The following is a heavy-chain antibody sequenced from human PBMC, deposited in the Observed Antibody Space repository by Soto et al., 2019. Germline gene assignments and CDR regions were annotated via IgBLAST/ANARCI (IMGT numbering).Heavy chain of an antibody. D-gene: IGHD5-12*01. V-gene: IGHV6-1*01. Sequence: SQTLSHTCAISGDSVSSNSAAWNWIRQSPSRGLEWLGRTYYRSKWYNDYAVSVKSRITINPDTSKNQFSLQLNSVTPEDTALFFCARYPSPGYSGYDLVYWGQGTLVTVSS. CDR1: GDSVSSNSAA. J-gene: IGHJ4*02. CDR2: TYYRSKWYN. CDR3: ARYPSPGYSGYDLVY.